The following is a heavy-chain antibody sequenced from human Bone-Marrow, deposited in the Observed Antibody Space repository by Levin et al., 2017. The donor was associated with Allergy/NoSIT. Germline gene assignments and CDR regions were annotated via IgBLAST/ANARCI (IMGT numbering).Heavy chain of an antibody. V-gene: IGHV5-51*01. J-gene: IGHJ4*02. CDR3: VRRGSGYYGPGNFDY. CDR2: IYPDDSDT. CDR1: GYNFSRYW. D-gene: IGHD5-12*01. Sequence: PGGSLRLSCKGSGYNFSRYWIGWVRQLPGKGLEWMGIIYPDDSDTRYSPSFQGQVTISADRSTNTAYLRWNSLKASDSAMYFCVRRGSGYYGPGNFDYWGLGTLVTVSS.